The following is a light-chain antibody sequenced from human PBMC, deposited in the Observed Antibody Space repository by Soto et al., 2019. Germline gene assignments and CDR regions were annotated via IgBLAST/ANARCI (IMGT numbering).Light chain of an antibody. CDR3: QQYADWPTT. CDR1: QSVGAT. CDR2: GAS. V-gene: IGKV3-15*01. Sequence: EIVMTQSPVTLSVFPWERATLSCRASQSVGATVAWYHQRPGQAPRLLISGASTRATGVPARVSASGSGTAFTLTITSLQSDDFGFYYCQQYADWPTTFGQGTRVEIK. J-gene: IGKJ1*01.